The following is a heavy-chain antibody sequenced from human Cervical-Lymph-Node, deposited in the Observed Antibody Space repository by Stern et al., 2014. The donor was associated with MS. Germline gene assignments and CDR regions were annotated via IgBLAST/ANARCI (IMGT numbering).Heavy chain of an antibody. CDR2: IYWDDDK. CDR1: GFLFGKNGVG. J-gene: IGHJ5*02. Sequence: QVTLRESGPALVNPTQTLTLTCTFSGFLFGKNGVGVGWIRQPPGKALEWLALIYWDDDKRYSPSLKTRLTVTKDSSKNQVVLRMTNMDPMDTATYYCAHSPIYALGSDNWFDTWGQGTLVTVSS. D-gene: IGHD2/OR15-2a*01. CDR3: AHSPIYALGSDNWFDT. V-gene: IGHV2-5*02.